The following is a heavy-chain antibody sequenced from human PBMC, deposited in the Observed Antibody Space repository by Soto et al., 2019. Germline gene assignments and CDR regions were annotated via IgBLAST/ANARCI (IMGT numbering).Heavy chain of an antibody. CDR1: GGSISSSSYY. Sequence: SETLSLTCTVSGGSISSSSYYWGRIRQPPGKGLEWIGSIYYSGSTYYNPSLKSRVTISVDTSKNQFSLKLSSVTAADTAVYYCARNEVTFFHLERDYYYGMDVWGQGTTVT. CDR2: IYYSGST. D-gene: IGHD1-1*01. V-gene: IGHV4-39*01. CDR3: ARNEVTFFHLERDYYYGMDV. J-gene: IGHJ6*02.